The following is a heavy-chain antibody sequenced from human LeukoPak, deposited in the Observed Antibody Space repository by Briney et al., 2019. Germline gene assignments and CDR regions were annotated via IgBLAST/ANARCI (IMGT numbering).Heavy chain of an antibody. V-gene: IGHV3-53*01. J-gene: IGHJ5*02. D-gene: IGHD3-10*01. CDR2: IYSGDSGGTT. CDR1: GFTSRSNI. Sequence: GGNLRRYGAAAGFTSRSNIMSWDRQAPGKGREWVAVIYSGDSGGTTYYADSVKGRFPISRDNSQHTVYLQMNSLRADDTAVYYCAKDQSYMDPWGQGTLVTVSS. CDR3: AKDQSYMDP.